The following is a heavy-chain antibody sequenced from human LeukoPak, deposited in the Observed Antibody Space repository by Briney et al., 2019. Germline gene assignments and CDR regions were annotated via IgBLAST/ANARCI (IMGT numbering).Heavy chain of an antibody. Sequence: ASVKVSCKASGYTFTSYGISWVRQAPGQGLEWMGWISAYNGNTNYAQKLQGRVTMTTDTSTSTAYMELRSLRSDDTAVYYCVRGQTPSGIVGATSAFDIWGQGTMVTVSS. V-gene: IGHV1-18*01. J-gene: IGHJ3*02. CDR1: GYTFTSYG. CDR3: VRGQTPSGIVGATSAFDI. D-gene: IGHD1-26*01. CDR2: ISAYNGNT.